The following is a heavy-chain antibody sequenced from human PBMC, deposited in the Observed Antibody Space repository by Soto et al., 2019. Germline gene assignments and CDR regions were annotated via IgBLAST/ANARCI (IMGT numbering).Heavy chain of an antibody. CDR3: ARGTGRQRYYYYYGMDV. J-gene: IGHJ6*02. CDR2: IYHSGST. Sequence: PSETLSLTCAVSGGSISSGGYSWSWIRQPPGKGLEWIGYIYHSGSTYYNPSLKSRVTISVDRSKNQFSLKLSSVTAADTAVYYCARGTGRQRYYYYYGMDVWGQGTTVTVSS. V-gene: IGHV4-30-2*01. CDR1: GGSISSGGYS.